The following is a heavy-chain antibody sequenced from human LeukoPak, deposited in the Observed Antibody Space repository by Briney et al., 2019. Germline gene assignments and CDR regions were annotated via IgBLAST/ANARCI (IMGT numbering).Heavy chain of an antibody. V-gene: IGHV1-3*01. Sequence: ASVKVSCKASGYTFTSYAMHWVRQAPGQRLEWMGWINAGNGNTKYSQKFQGRVTITRDTSASTAYMELSSLRSEDTAVYYCARDTRFSTWYFDLWGRGTLVTVSS. CDR3: ARDTRFSTWYFDL. CDR1: GYTFTSYA. J-gene: IGHJ2*01. CDR2: INAGNGNT. D-gene: IGHD3-10*02.